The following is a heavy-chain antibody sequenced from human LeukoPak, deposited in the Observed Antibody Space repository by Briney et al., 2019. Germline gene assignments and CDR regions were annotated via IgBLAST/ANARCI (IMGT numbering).Heavy chain of an antibody. CDR2: LKEDGSEK. J-gene: IGHJ4*02. CDR3: AHRNTAMVRVDY. Sequence: GGSLRLSCAASGFTFSSYWMSWVRQAPGKGLEWVARLKEDGSEKYYVDSVKGRFTISRDNAKNSLYLQMNSLRAEDTAVYFCAHRNTAMVRVDYWGQGTLVTVSS. D-gene: IGHD5-18*01. CDR1: GFTFSSYW. V-gene: IGHV3-7*03.